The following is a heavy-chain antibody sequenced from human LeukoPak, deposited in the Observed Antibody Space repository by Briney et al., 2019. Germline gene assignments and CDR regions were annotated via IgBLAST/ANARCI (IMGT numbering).Heavy chain of an antibody. D-gene: IGHD3-22*01. Sequence: GGSLRLSCAASGFTFTNAWMTWVRQPPGKGLEWVAVISYDGSNKSYADSVKGRFTISRDNSKNTLYLQMNSLRAEDTAVYYCARDYYDSSGYYRLGAFDIWGQGTMVTVSS. CDR1: GFTFTNAW. V-gene: IGHV3-30-3*01. CDR3: ARDYYDSSGYYRLGAFDI. CDR2: ISYDGSNK. J-gene: IGHJ3*02.